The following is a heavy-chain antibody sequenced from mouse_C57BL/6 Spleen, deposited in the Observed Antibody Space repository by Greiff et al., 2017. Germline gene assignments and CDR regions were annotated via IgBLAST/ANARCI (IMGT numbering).Heavy chain of an antibody. CDR3: TRALLLRGAMDY. Sequence: QVQLQQSGAELVRPGASVTLSCKASGYTFTDYEMHWVKQTPVHGLEWIGAIDPETGGTAYNQKFKGKAILTADKSSSTAYMELRSLTSEGSAVYYCTRALLLRGAMDYWGQGTSGTVSS. D-gene: IGHD1-1*01. CDR2: IDPETGGT. V-gene: IGHV1-15*01. J-gene: IGHJ4*01. CDR1: GYTFTDYE.